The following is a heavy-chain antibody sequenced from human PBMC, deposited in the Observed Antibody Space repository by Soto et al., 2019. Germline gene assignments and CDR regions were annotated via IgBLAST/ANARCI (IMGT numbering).Heavy chain of an antibody. D-gene: IGHD3-10*01. CDR3: AREPPLRYYGSGWVSPSQRSNYYFDY. CDR1: GGSFSGYY. J-gene: IGHJ4*02. CDR2: INHSGST. V-gene: IGHV4-34*01. Sequence: SETLSLTCAVYGGSFSGYYWSWIRQPPGKGLEWIGEINHSGSTNYNPSLKSRVTISVDTSKNQFSLKLSAVTAADTAVYYCAREPPLRYYGSGWVSPSQRSNYYFDYWGQGTLVTVS.